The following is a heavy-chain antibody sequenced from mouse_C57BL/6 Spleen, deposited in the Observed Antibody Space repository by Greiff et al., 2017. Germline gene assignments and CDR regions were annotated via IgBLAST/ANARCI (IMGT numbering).Heavy chain of an antibody. Sequence: VQLQESGAELVRPGTSVKVSCKASGYAFTNYLIEWVKQRPGQGLEWIGVINPGSGGTNYNEKFKGKATLTADKSSSTAYMQLSRLTSEDSAVYFCAREDDYDDAPFDYWGQGTTLTVSS. J-gene: IGHJ2*01. CDR2: INPGSGGT. CDR3: AREDDYDDAPFDY. CDR1: GYAFTNYL. V-gene: IGHV1-54*01. D-gene: IGHD2-4*01.